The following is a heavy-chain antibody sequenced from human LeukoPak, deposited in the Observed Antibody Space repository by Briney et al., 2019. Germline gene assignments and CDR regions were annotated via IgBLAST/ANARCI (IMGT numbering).Heavy chain of an antibody. CDR3: ASWEIVVVSDDAFDI. CDR2: ISGSGGST. D-gene: IGHD3-22*01. V-gene: IGHV3-23*01. Sequence: GGSLGLSCAASGFTFSSYAMSWVRQAPGKGLEWVSAISGSGGSTYYADSVKGRFTISRDNSKNTLYLQMNSLRAEDTAVYYCASWEIVVVSDDAFDIWGQGTMVTVSS. J-gene: IGHJ3*02. CDR1: GFTFSSYA.